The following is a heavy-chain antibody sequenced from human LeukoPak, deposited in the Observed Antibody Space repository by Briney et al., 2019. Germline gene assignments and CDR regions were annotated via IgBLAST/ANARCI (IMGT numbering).Heavy chain of an antibody. V-gene: IGHV4-59*01. CDR2: VDHTGST. J-gene: IGHJ6*03. CDR3: ARGRVSSSTWYSTYYYYFYMDG. CDR1: DDSITMYY. Sequence: SETLSLTCSVSDDSITMYYWTWIRQPPGKGLEWIGYVDHTGSTNFNPSLNGRVSISRDTSKNLFSLRLRSVTAADTAVYFCARGRVSSSTWYSTYYYYFYMDGWGKGTTGTVSS. D-gene: IGHD4-11*01.